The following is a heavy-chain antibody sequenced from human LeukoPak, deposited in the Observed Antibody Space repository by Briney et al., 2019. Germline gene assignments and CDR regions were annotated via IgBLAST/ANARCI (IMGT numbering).Heavy chain of an antibody. J-gene: IGHJ4*02. D-gene: IGHD6-19*01. CDR2: IRYDGSNK. V-gene: IGHV3-30*02. CDR1: GFTFSSYG. CDR3: ARDFGGWYPGDY. Sequence: GGSLRLSCAASGFTFSSYGMHWVRQAPGKGLGRVAFIRYDGSNKYYADSVKGRFTISRDNAKNSLYLQMNSLRAEDTAVYYCARDFGGWYPGDYWGQGTLVTVSS.